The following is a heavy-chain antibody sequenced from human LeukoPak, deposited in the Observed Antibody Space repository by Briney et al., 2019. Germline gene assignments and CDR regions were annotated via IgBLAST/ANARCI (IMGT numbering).Heavy chain of an antibody. CDR1: GFTFDDYA. Sequence: GGSLRLSCAASGFTFDDYAMHWVRQAPGKGLEWVSGISWNSGSIGYADSVKGRFTISRDNAKNTLYLQMNSLRVEDTAVYYCASGFVGAPDYWGQGTLVTVSS. V-gene: IGHV3-9*01. CDR2: ISWNSGSI. CDR3: ASGFVGAPDY. J-gene: IGHJ4*02. D-gene: IGHD1-26*01.